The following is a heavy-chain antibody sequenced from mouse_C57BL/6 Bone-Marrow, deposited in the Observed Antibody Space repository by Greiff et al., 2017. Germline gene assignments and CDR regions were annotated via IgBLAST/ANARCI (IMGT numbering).Heavy chain of an antibody. CDR1: GYAFSNSW. CDR3: ARGGYDAWLAY. CDR2: IYSDGGGT. V-gene: IGHV1-82*01. Sequence: VHLQQSEPGLVQPGASVKISCTASGYAFSNSWMTWVRQVPGKGLEWIGRIYSDGGGTNYMGYLKGQFTMSRDKASSTPYMQLSSLKSEDTAVYFCARGGYDAWLAYWGQGTLVTVSA. J-gene: IGHJ3*01. D-gene: IGHD2-2*01.